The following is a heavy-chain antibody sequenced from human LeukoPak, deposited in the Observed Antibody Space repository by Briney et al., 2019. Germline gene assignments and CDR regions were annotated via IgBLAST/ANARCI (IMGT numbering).Heavy chain of an antibody. J-gene: IGHJ6*02. V-gene: IGHV3-48*03. CDR2: ISSSGSTI. CDR3: ARASAPPSFYYHYGMDV. Sequence: GGSLRLSCAASGFTFSNYEMNWVRQAPGKGLEWISYISSSGSTIYYADSVKGRFTISRDNAKNSLYLQMNSLRVEDTAVYYCARASAPPSFYYHYGMDVWGQGTTVTVSS. CDR1: GFTFSNYE.